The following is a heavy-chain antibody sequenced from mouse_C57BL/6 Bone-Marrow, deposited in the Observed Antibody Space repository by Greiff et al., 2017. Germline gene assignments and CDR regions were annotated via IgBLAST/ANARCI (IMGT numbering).Heavy chain of an antibody. Sequence: VQLQQSGAELVRPGASVTLSCKASGYTFTDYEMHWVKQTPVHGLEWIGAIYPETGGTAYNQKFKGKAILTADKSSSTAYMGLRSLTSEDSAVYYCTRDYYGSRVYYYAMDYWGQGTSVTVSS. CDR1: GYTFTDYE. D-gene: IGHD1-1*01. V-gene: IGHV1-15*01. J-gene: IGHJ4*01. CDR2: IYPETGGT. CDR3: TRDYYGSRVYYYAMDY.